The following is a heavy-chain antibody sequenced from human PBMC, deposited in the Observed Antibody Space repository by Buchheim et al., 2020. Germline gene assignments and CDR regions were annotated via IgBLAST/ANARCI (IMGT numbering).Heavy chain of an antibody. J-gene: IGHJ4*02. CDR3: ARDRGMYYYDSSGYSYFDY. CDR2: IKQDGSEK. V-gene: IGHV3-7*01. CDR1: GFTFSSYW. Sequence: EVQLVESGGGLVQPGGSLRLSCAASGFTFSSYWMSWVRQAPGKGLEWVANIKQDGSEKYYVESVKGRFTITRDNAKNSLYLEMNSLRAEDTAVFYCARDRGMYYYDSSGYSYFDYWGQGTL. D-gene: IGHD3-22*01.